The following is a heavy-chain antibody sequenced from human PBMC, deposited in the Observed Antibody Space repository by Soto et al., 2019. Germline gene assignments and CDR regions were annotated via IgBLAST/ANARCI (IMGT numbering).Heavy chain of an antibody. Sequence: GESLKISCKVSGYTFTSCWIGWVRQMPGKGLEWMGIIYPGDSDTRYSPSFQGQVTISADKSISTAYLQWSSLKASDTAMYYCARLLLSRVDFDPWGQGALVTVSS. CDR2: IYPGDSDT. CDR3: ARLLLSRVDFDP. V-gene: IGHV5-51*01. CDR1: GYTFTSCW. J-gene: IGHJ5*02. D-gene: IGHD3-16*02.